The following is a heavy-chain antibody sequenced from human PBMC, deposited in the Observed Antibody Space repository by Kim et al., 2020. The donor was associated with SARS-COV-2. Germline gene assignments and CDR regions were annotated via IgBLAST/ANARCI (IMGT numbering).Heavy chain of an antibody. J-gene: IGHJ4*02. CDR2: IHIGGGT. Sequence: GGSLRLSCPASGFIVSDNYMMWVRQAPGEGLEWVSLIHIGGGTNYADSVRGRFTISRDNSKNTLYLQMNSLRAEDTAVYYCASRGHTNGYWKLQDWGQGTLVTVSS. V-gene: IGHV3-53*01. CDR1: GFIVSDNY. D-gene: IGHD2-8*01. CDR3: ASRGHTNGYWKLQD.